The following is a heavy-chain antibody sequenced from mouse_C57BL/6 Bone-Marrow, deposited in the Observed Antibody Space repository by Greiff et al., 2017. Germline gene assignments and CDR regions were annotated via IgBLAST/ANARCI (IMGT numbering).Heavy chain of an antibody. CDR2: INPNNGGT. CDR3: AREGITTVVPYYAMDY. CDR1: GYTFTDYY. J-gene: IGHJ4*01. D-gene: IGHD1-1*01. V-gene: IGHV1-26*01. Sequence: VQLKQSGPELVKPGASVKISCKASGYTFTDYYMNWVKQSHGKSLEWIGDINPNNGGTSYNQKFKGKATLTVDKSSSTAYMELRSLTSEDSAVYYCAREGITTVVPYYAMDYWGQGTSVTVSS.